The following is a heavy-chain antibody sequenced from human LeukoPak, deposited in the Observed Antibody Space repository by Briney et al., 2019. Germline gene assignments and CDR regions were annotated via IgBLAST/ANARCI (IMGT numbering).Heavy chain of an antibody. CDR1: GFTVSSNY. Sequence: GGSLRLSCAASGFTVSSNYMSRVRQAPGKGLEWVSVIYSGGSTYYADSVKGRFTISRDNSKNTLYLQMNSLRAEDTAVYYCARVQDTIFGVLYPGAFDIWGQGTMVTVSS. D-gene: IGHD3-3*01. CDR3: ARVQDTIFGVLYPGAFDI. V-gene: IGHV3-53*01. J-gene: IGHJ3*02. CDR2: IYSGGST.